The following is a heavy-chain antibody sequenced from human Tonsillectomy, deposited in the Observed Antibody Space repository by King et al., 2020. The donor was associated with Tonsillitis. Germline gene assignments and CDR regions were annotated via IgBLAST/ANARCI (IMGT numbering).Heavy chain of an antibody. D-gene: IGHD4-11*01. CDR3: ARDPGVTTNNWFDP. J-gene: IGHJ5*02. CDR2: ISGYNGNT. V-gene: IGHV1-18*01. CDR1: GYSFTSYA. Sequence: QLVQSGAEVKKPGDSVKVSCKASGYSFTSYAISWVRQAPGQGLEWMGWISGYNGNTNYAQKFQGRVTLTTDTSTSTAYMDLRSLRSDDTAVYYCARDPGVTTNNWFDPWGQGTLVTVSS.